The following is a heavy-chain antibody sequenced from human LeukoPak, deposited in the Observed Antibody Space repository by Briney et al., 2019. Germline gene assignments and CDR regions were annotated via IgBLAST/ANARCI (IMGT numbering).Heavy chain of an antibody. J-gene: IGHJ6*03. CDR2: ISSSSSTI. Sequence: QPGGSLRLSCAASGFTFSSYEMNWVRQAPGKGLEWVSYISSSSSTIYYADSVKGRFTISRDNAKNSLYLQMNSLRAEDTAVYYCARLLGDYYYYMDVWGKGTTVTVSS. V-gene: IGHV3-48*03. D-gene: IGHD3-16*01. CDR3: ARLLGDYYYYMDV. CDR1: GFTFSSYE.